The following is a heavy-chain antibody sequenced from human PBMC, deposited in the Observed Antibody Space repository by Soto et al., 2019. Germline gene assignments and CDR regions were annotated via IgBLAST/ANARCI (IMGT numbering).Heavy chain of an antibody. V-gene: IGHV3-15*01. CDR3: TTDPYYGSGSYYVDWFDP. CDR2: IKSKTDGGTT. CDR1: GFTFSNAW. D-gene: IGHD3-10*01. Sequence: GGSLRLSCAASGFTFSNAWMSWVRQAPGKGLEWVGRIKSKTDGGTTDYAAPVKGRFTISRDDSKNTLYLQMNSLKTEDTAVYYCTTDPYYGSGSYYVDWFDPWGQGTLVTVSS. J-gene: IGHJ5*02.